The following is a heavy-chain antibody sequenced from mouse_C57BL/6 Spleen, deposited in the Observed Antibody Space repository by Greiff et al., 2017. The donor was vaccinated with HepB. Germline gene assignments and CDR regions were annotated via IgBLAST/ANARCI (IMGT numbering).Heavy chain of an antibody. CDR3: ARGDSSGWFAY. D-gene: IGHD3-2*02. V-gene: IGHV1-76*01. CDR1: GYTFTDYY. CDR2: IYPGSGNT. J-gene: IGHJ3*01. Sequence: QVQLKQSGAELVRPGASVKLSCKASGYTFTDYYINWVKQRPGQGLEWIARIYPGSGNTYYNEKFKGKATLTAEKSSSTAYMQLSSLTSEDSAVYFCARGDSSGWFAYWGQGTLVTVSA.